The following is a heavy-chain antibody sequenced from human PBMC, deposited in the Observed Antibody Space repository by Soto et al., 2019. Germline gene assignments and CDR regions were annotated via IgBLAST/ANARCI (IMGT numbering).Heavy chain of an antibody. CDR1: GYIFTSDY. J-gene: IGHJ5*02. Sequence: GASVKLSCKASGYIFTSDYIRWVRLAPGQGLEWMGWINPFDGSRMFAQSFQGRVTMTRDTSTSTVYMELTGLRSEDTAVYYCARDDGLLCNCGSCYYGFDPWGQGTLVTVSS. V-gene: IGHV1-46*01. CDR3: ARDDGLLCNCGSCYYGFDP. D-gene: IGHD2-15*01. CDR2: INPFDGSR.